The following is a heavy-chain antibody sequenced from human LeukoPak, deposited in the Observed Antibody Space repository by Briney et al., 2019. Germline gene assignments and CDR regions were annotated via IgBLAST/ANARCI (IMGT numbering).Heavy chain of an antibody. CDR1: GFTFSSYS. V-gene: IGHV3-21*01. Sequence: GGSLRLSCAASGFTFSSYSKNWVRQAPGKGLEWVSSISSSSSYIYYADSMKGRFTISRDNAKISLYLQMNSLRAEDTAVYYCARVTSGSGTNDAFDFWGQGTMVTVSS. CDR3: ARVTSGSGTNDAFDF. J-gene: IGHJ3*01. CDR2: ISSSSSYI. D-gene: IGHD3-10*01.